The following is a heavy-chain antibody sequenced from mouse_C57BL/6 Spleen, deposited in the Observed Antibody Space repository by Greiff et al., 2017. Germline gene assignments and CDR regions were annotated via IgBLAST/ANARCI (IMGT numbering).Heavy chain of an antibody. CDR2: IDPETGGT. Sequence: VKLKQSGAELVRPGASVTLSCKASGYTFTDYEMHWVKQTPVHGLEWIGAIDPETGGTAYNQKFKGKAILTADKSSSTAYMELRSLTSEDSAVYYCTRGLGRDWYFDVWGTGTTVTVSS. J-gene: IGHJ1*03. D-gene: IGHD4-1*01. CDR1: GYTFTDYE. CDR3: TRGLGRDWYFDV. V-gene: IGHV1-15*01.